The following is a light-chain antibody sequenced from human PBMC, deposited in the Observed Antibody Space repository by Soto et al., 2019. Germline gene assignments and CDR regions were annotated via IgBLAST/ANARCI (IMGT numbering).Light chain of an antibody. CDR1: RGISSY. J-gene: IGKJ1*01. CDR3: QQYNSYWT. CDR2: SAS. Sequence: DIQMNQSPSYLSASVGDRVTITCQASRGISSYLAWFQQRPGKPPKLLVYSASTLQSGVPSRFSGSGSGPDFTLTISSLQPDDFATDDCQQYNSYWTFGQGTKVDIK. V-gene: IGKV1-16*01.